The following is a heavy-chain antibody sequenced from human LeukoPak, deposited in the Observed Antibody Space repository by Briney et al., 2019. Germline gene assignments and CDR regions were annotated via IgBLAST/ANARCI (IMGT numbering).Heavy chain of an antibody. Sequence: PGGSLRLSCAGSGFTFSNGWMNWVRQAPGKGLEWVGRIKSKGDGGTTDYAAPVKGRFTISRDDPKNTVYLQMISLKTEVTAVYYCSTGGYYEDYWGQGTLVTVSS. J-gene: IGHJ4*02. D-gene: IGHD3-22*01. CDR1: GFTFSNGW. CDR3: STGGYYEDY. CDR2: IKSKGDGGTT. V-gene: IGHV3-15*01.